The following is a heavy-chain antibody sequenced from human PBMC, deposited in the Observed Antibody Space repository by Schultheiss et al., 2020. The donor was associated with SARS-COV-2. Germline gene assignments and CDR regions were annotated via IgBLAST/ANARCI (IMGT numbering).Heavy chain of an antibody. J-gene: IGHJ6*02. CDR2: IYYSGST. V-gene: IGHV4-31*03. CDR1: GGSISSGGYY. D-gene: IGHD3-22*01. CDR3: ARLEGSGYPLGYYYGMDV. Sequence: LRLSCTVSGGSISSGGYYWSWIRQHPGKGLEWIGYIYYSGSTNYNPSLKSRVTMSVDTSKNQFSLKLSSVTAADTAVYYCARLEGSGYPLGYYYGMDVWGQGTTVTVSS.